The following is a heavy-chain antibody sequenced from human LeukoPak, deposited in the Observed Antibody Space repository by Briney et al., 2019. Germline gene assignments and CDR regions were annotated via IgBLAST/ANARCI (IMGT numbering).Heavy chain of an antibody. V-gene: IGHV5-51*01. CDR2: IYPGDSDT. CDR1: GYSFTSYW. CDR3: ARSGDSSGYQLDY. Sequence: HGESLKISCKGSGYSFTSYWIGWVRQMPGKGLEWMGIIYPGDSDTRYSPSFQGQVTISADKSISTAYLQWSSLKASDTAMYYCARSGDSSGYQLDYWGQGTLVTVSS. D-gene: IGHD3-22*01. J-gene: IGHJ4*02.